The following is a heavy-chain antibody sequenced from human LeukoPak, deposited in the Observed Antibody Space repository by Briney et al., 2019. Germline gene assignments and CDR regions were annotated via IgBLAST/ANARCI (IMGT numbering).Heavy chain of an antibody. CDR2: IYSADTT. D-gene: IGHD6-19*01. CDR3: ASRVRLAGTESGFDY. CDR1: GFTSSYYW. Sequence: PGGSLRLSCAASGFTSSYYWMTWVRQAPGKGLEWVLVIYSADTTYYADSVKGRFTISRDSSKNTLYLQMNSLRVEDTAVYYCASRVRLAGTESGFDYWGQGTLVTVS. J-gene: IGHJ4*02. V-gene: IGHV3-66*01.